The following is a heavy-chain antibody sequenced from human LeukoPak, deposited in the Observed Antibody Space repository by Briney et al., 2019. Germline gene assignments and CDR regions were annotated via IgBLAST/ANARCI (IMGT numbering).Heavy chain of an antibody. V-gene: IGHV4-34*01. CDR2: INLSGST. J-gene: IGHJ4*02. CDR3: ARRKDYYFDY. CDR1: GGSFSGYY. Sequence: SETLSLTCAVYGGSFSGYYWSWIRQPPGKGLEWIGEINLSGSTNYNPSLKSRVTISVDTSKNQFSLKLSSVTAADTAVYYCARRKDYYFDYWGQGTLVTVSS.